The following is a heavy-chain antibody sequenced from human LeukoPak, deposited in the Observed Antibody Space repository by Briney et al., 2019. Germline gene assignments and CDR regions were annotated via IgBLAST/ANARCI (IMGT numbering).Heavy chain of an antibody. D-gene: IGHD3-22*01. V-gene: IGHV3-23*01. CDR2: ISGSGGST. Sequence: GASLRLSCAASGFTFSSYAMSWARQAPGKGLEWVSAISGSGGSTYYADSVKGRFTISRDNSKNTLYLQMNSLRAEDTAVYYCAKEHYYDSSGYPEYFDYWGQGTLVTVSS. J-gene: IGHJ4*02. CDR3: AKEHYYDSSGYPEYFDY. CDR1: GFTFSSYA.